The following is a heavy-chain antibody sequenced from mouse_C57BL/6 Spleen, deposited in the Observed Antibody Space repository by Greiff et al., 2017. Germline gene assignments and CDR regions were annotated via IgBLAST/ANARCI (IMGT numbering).Heavy chain of an antibody. Sequence: QVQLQQSGAELARPGASVKLSCKASGYTFTSYGISWVKQRTGQGLEWIGEIYPRSGNTYYNEKFKGKATLTADKSSSTAYMELRSLTSEDSAVYFCARRRVYGPCLDDWGQGTSVTVAS. CDR2: IYPRSGNT. CDR3: ARRRVYGPCLDD. V-gene: IGHV1-81*01. J-gene: IGHJ4*01. D-gene: IGHD1-1*01. CDR1: GYTFTSYG.